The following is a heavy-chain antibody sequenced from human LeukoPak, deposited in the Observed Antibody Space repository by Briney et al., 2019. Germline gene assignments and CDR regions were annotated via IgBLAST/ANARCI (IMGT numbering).Heavy chain of an antibody. CDR1: GGSISSSSYY. V-gene: IGHV4-39*01. CDR3: ARHARYCSSTSCYVPDYFDY. J-gene: IGHJ4*02. CDR2: IYYSGST. Sequence: SETLSLTCTVSGGSISSSSYYWGWIRQPPGKGLEWIGSIYYSGSTYYNTSLKSRVTISVDTSKNQFSLKLSSVTAADTAVYYCARHARYCSSTSCYVPDYFDYWGQGTLVTVSS. D-gene: IGHD2-2*01.